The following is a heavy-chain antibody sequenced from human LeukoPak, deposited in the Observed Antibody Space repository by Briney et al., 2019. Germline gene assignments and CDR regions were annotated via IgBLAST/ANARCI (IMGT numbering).Heavy chain of an antibody. CDR1: GFTLSTYN. CDR3: ARGGSRYFHN. J-gene: IGHJ4*02. Sequence: PGGSLRLSCAASGFTLSTYNMNWVRQAPGKGLEWLSYISTDSSSIYYADSVEGRFTISRDNSKNTLYLQMNSLRAEDTAVYYCARGGSRYFHNWGQGTLVTVST. V-gene: IGHV3-48*01. CDR2: ISTDSSSI. D-gene: IGHD3-10*01.